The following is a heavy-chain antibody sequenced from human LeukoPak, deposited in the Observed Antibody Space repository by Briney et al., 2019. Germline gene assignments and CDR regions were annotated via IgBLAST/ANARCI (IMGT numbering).Heavy chain of an antibody. CDR3: AGQNLLTVTMVRGCDAFDI. V-gene: IGHV1-2*02. CDR2: INPNSGGT. J-gene: IGHJ3*02. D-gene: IGHD3-10*01. Sequence: SVKVSCKASGYTFTGYYMHWVRQAPGQGLEWMGWINPNSGGTNYAQKFQGRVTMTRDTSISTAYMELSRLRSDDTAVYYCAGQNLLTVTMVRGCDAFDIWGQGTMVTVSS. CDR1: GYTFTGYY.